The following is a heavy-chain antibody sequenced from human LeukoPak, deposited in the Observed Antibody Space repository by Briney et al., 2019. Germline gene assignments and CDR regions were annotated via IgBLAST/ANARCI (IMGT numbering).Heavy chain of an antibody. CDR1: GYTFTAYY. CDR2: INPNSGGT. D-gene: IGHD3-3*01. V-gene: IGHV1-2*02. Sequence: ASVKVSCKASGYTFTAYYMHWVRQAPGQGLEWMGWINPNSGGTNYAQKFQGRVTMTRDTSTSTAYMELRSLRSDDTAVYYCARRDFWSGYPYFDYWGQGTLVTVSS. J-gene: IGHJ4*02. CDR3: ARRDFWSGYPYFDY.